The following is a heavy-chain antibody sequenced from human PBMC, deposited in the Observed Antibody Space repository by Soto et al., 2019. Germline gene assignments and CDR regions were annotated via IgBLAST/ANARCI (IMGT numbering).Heavy chain of an antibody. CDR2: ISGSGGST. Sequence: GGSLRLSCAASGFTFSSYAMSWVRQAPGKGLEWVSAISGSGGSTYYADSVKGRFTISRDNSKNTLYLQMNSLRAEDTAVYYCAKSSELVVVGYGDYGRRSRAYYMDVRGKGTTVTGSS. J-gene: IGHJ6*03. CDR3: AKSSELVVVGYGDYGRRSRAYYMDV. D-gene: IGHD4-17*01. V-gene: IGHV3-23*01. CDR1: GFTFSSYA.